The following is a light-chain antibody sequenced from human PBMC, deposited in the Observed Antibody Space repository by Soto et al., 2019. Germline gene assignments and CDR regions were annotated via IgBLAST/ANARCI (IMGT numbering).Light chain of an antibody. CDR2: GAS. CDR1: QSVNTK. V-gene: IGKV3-15*01. Sequence: ETVMTQSPATLSVSPGERATLSCRASQSVNTKFAWYQQKPGQAPRLLIYGASTRATGVPARFSGSGSGTDFTLTINSLQSEDFAVYYCQQHNNWPPWTFGQGTKVEIK. J-gene: IGKJ1*01. CDR3: QQHNNWPPWT.